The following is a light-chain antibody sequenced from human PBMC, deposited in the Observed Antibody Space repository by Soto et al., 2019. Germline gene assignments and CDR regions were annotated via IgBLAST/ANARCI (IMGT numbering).Light chain of an antibody. CDR1: QSLSSK. CDR2: KAS. CDR3: QQYSDDPRT. Sequence: DIQMTQSPSTLSASVGDRVTITCRASQSLSSKLAWYQQKPGKAPKLFIYKASSLESGVPSRFSGSESGTEFTLTISSLQPYDLATYYCQQYSDDPRTFGQMTEVE. J-gene: IGKJ1*01. V-gene: IGKV1-5*03.